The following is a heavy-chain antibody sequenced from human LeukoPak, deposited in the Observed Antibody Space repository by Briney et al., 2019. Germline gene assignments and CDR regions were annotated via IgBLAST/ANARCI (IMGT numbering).Heavy chain of an antibody. V-gene: IGHV4-59*13. Sequence: SETLSLTCTVSGGSISSYYWSWIRQPPGKGLEWIGYTSYSGSTNYNPSLKSRVTMSVDTSKNQFSLKLTSVTAADTATYYCARTGGYSSPLGFWGQGTLVTVSS. CDR2: TSYSGST. J-gene: IGHJ4*02. CDR3: ARTGGYSSPLGF. CDR1: GGSISSYY. D-gene: IGHD4-11*01.